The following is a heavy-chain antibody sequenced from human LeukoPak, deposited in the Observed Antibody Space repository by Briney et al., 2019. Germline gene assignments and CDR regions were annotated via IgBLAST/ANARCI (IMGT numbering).Heavy chain of an antibody. CDR3: ASSASYPLDY. CDR1: GFTFRTHT. V-gene: IGHV3-21*01. Sequence: GGSLRLSCAASGFTFRTHTMNWVRQAPGKGLEWVSCISSSSSDIYYADSVKGRFTISRDNAKNSLYLQMNSLRAEDTAVYYCASSASYPLDYWGQGTLVTVSS. D-gene: IGHD3-10*01. CDR2: ISSSSSDI. J-gene: IGHJ4*02.